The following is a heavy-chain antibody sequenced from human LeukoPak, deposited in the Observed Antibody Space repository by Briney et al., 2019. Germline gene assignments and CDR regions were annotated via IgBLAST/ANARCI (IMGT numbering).Heavy chain of an antibody. V-gene: IGHV3-30*18. Sequence: GRSLRLSCVASGFTFSSYAMHWVRQAPGKGLEWVAVISRDGRDKHHADSVKGRFTISRDNSKNTLYLQMDSLRAEDTAAYFCAKDPRTAAAYYFDYWGQGILVTVSS. CDR3: AKDPRTAAAYYFDY. CDR1: GFTFSSYA. J-gene: IGHJ4*02. CDR2: ISRDGRDK. D-gene: IGHD6-13*01.